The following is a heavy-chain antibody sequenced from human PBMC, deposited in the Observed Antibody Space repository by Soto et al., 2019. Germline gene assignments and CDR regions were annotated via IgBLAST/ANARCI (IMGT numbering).Heavy chain of an antibody. CDR1: GFTFRSYA. Sequence: QVQLVESGGGVVQPGRSLRLSCAASGFTFRSYAMHWVRQAPGKGLECVAVISYDGSNKFYRESVKGRFTISRDNSKNTLYLQINSLRYEDTAVYYCARGDREDIAVVVGARPGEYGVDVWGQGTKVTVSS. V-gene: IGHV3-30-3*01. D-gene: IGHD2-15*01. CDR2: ISYDGSNK. J-gene: IGHJ6*02. CDR3: ARGDREDIAVVVGARPGEYGVDV.